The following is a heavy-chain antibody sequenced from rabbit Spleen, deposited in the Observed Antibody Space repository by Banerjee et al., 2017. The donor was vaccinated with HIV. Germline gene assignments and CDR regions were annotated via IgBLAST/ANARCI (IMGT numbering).Heavy chain of an antibody. V-gene: IGHV1S40*01. J-gene: IGHJ6*01. CDR2: IDTGGSDFT. CDR3: ARDTSTSFSSYGMDL. CDR1: GFSFSSGYD. D-gene: IGHD1-1*01. Sequence: QQLVESGGGLVKPGASLTLTCTASGFSFSSGYDMCWVRQAPGKGLEWIACIDTGGSDFTYFATWAKGRFTISKTSSTTVTLQVTRLTAADTATYFCARDTSTSFSSYGMDLWGPGTLVTVS.